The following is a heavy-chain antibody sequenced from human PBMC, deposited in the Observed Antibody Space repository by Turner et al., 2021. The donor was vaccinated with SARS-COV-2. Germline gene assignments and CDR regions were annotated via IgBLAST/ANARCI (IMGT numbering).Heavy chain of an antibody. CDR2: MNPNSGNT. Sequence: QVQLLRSVAGLQPPGASFQVSCSASGYTFTSYYVNWVRQATGQGLEWMGWMNPNSGNTGYEQKFKGRVTMTRNTSKSTAYMELSSLRSEDTAVYYCARGVRRAYTAMVDYWGQGTLVTVSS. CDR1: GYTFTSYY. D-gene: IGHD5-18*01. J-gene: IGHJ4*02. CDR3: ARGVRRAYTAMVDY. V-gene: IGHV1-8*01.